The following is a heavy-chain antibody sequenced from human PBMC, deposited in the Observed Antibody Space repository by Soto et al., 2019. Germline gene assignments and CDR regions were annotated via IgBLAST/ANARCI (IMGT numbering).Heavy chain of an antibody. CDR2: ISGSGGTT. D-gene: IGHD4-17*01. Sequence: EVQLLESGGGLVQPGGSLRLSCAASGFTFSSYAMSWVRQAPGKGLEWVSTISGSGGTTYYADSVKGRFTISRDNSKNTLYLKMNSLRAEDRAVYYCAKGPLYGDSAPGGGQGPLVPVSP. CDR3: AKGPLYGDSAPG. V-gene: IGHV3-23*01. CDR1: GFTFSSYA. J-gene: IGHJ4*02.